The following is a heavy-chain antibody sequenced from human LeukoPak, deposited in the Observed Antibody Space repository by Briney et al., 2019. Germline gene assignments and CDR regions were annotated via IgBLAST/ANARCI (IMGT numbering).Heavy chain of an antibody. CDR1: GGSITNYY. D-gene: IGHD2-21*01. J-gene: IGHJ4*02. Sequence: SETLSLTCTVSGGSITNYYWSWLRQPPGKGLEWITYIYQTGNTDYNPSLKSRVTISLDTSKNQFSLQLSSVTAADTAVYYCARHEFASPFDSWGQGTLVTVSS. CDR3: ARHEFASPFDS. V-gene: IGHV4-59*08. CDR2: IYQTGNT.